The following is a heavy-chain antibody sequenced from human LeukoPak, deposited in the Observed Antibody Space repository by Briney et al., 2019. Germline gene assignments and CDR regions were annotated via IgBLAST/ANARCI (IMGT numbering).Heavy chain of an antibody. J-gene: IGHJ6*03. D-gene: IGHD3-10*01. CDR1: GYTFTGYY. CDR2: INPNSGGT. CDR3: ARGTLRVLWFGERRDYYMDV. V-gene: IGHV1-2*02. Sequence: GASVKVSCKASGYTFTGYYMHWVRQAPGQGLEWMGWINPNSGGTNYAQKFQGRVTMTRDTSISTAYMELSRLRSDDTAVYYCARGTLRVLWFGERRDYYMDVWGKGTTVTVSS.